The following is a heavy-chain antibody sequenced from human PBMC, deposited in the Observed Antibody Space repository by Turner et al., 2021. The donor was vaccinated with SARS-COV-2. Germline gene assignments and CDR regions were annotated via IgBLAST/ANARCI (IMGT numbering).Heavy chain of an antibody. Sequence: QVQLVQSGAEVKKPGASVKVSCKASGYTFTGYYMHWVRQAPGQGLEGMGWINPNSGGTNYAQKFQGRVNMTRDTSISTAYMELSRLRSDDTAVYYCAVLEMATITDAFDIWGQGTMVTVSS. V-gene: IGHV1-2*02. CDR1: GYTFTGYY. CDR3: AVLEMATITDAFDI. J-gene: IGHJ3*02. D-gene: IGHD5-12*01. CDR2: INPNSGGT.